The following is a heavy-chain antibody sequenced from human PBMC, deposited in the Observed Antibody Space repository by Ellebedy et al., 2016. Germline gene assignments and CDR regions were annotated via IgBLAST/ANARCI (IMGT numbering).Heavy chain of an antibody. Sequence: SETLSLTCTVSGGSISSYYWSWIRQPPGKGLEWIGYIYYSGSINYNPSLKSRVTISVDTSKNQFSLKLSSVTAADTAVYYCARDSPTALDYWGQGTLVTVSS. CDR2: IYYSGSI. CDR3: ARDSPTALDY. V-gene: IGHV4-59*01. D-gene: IGHD4-17*01. J-gene: IGHJ4*02. CDR1: GGSISSYY.